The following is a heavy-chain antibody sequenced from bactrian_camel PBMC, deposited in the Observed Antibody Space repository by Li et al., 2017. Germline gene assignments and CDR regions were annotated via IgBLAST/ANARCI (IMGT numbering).Heavy chain of an antibody. CDR3: QKEDTRYYRQYDRATDKY. CDR2: ISTGGNT. Sequence: VQLVESGGGFVQPGGSLRLSCAASGFTFSGYPMSWVRQAPGKGLEWVSAISTGGNTYYADSVKGRFTISRDNAKNTLYLQLDSLKTEDTAMYYCQKEDTRYYRQYDRATDKYRGQGTQVTVS. J-gene: IGHJ4*01. CDR1: GFTFSGYP. D-gene: IGHD2*01. V-gene: IGHV3S31*01.